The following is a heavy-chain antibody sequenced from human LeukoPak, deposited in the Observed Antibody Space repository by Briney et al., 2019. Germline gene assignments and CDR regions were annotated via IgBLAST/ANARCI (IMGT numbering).Heavy chain of an antibody. CDR1: GYTFTGYY. Sequence: ASVKVSCKASGYTFTGYYMHWVRQAPGQGLEWMGWINPNSGGTNYAQKFQGWVTMTRDTSISTAYMELSRLRSVDTAVYYCARGEGYTAMGLMDVWGKGTTVTVSS. CDR3: ARGEGYTAMGLMDV. J-gene: IGHJ6*04. V-gene: IGHV1-2*04. D-gene: IGHD5-18*01. CDR2: INPNSGGT.